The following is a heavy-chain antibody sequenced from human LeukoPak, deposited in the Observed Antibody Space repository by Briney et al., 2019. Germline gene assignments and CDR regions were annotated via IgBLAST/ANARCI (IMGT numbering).Heavy chain of an antibody. D-gene: IGHD3-9*01. CDR2: INPNSGGT. J-gene: IGHJ4*02. V-gene: IGHV1-2*04. CDR3: ARDESAGVLTGPDY. CDR1: GYTFTGYY. Sequence: ASVKVSCKASGYTFTGYYMHWVRQAPGQGLEWMGWINPNSGGTNYAQKFQGWVTMTRDTSISIAYMELSRLRSDDTAVYYCARDESAGVLTGPDYWRQGTLVTVSS.